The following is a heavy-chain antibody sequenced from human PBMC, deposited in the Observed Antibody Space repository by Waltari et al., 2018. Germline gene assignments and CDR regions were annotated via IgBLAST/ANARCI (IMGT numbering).Heavy chain of an antibody. CDR1: GFPFSNFG. CDR2: VRSDGTTK. D-gene: IGHD3-3*01. J-gene: IGHJ4*02. CDR3: AKDLTSFGVGYYCDS. Sequence: QGQLVESGGGVVQPGGSLRLSCAASGFPFSNFGMPWGRQAPGKGLEWVTFVRSDGTTKYYGDSVRGRFTISRDDSKNTLYLQMSSLRAEDTAVYYCAKDLTSFGVGYYCDSWGQGTLVTVSS. V-gene: IGHV3-30*02.